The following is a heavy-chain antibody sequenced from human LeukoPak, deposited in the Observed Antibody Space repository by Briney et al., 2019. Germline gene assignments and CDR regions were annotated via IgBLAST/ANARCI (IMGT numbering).Heavy chain of an antibody. CDR2: IYPGDSDT. CDR3: AHQPGRERWLPPHFDY. Sequence: GEALKISCKGSGYSFTSYWIGWVRQMPGKGLDVRGIIYPGDSDTIYSPSFQGQLTISADKSISTAYLPWRSLKASDTAIYYCAHQPGRERWLPPHFDYWPQGTLVPVSS. V-gene: IGHV5-51*01. D-gene: IGHD5-24*01. CDR1: GYSFTSYW. J-gene: IGHJ4*02.